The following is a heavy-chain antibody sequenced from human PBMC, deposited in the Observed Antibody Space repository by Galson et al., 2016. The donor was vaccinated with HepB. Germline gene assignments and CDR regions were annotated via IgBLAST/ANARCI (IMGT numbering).Heavy chain of an antibody. D-gene: IGHD6-19*01. V-gene: IGHV3-9*01. Sequence: SLRLSCAASGFSFGDYAMHWVRQAPGKGLEWVSGINWNSGSINYADSVKGRFTISRDNAKNSLYLQMNSLRHEDSALYFCAKDPSSSPRFGWFDPWGQGTLVTVSS. CDR3: AKDPSSSPRFGWFDP. CDR1: GFSFGDYA. J-gene: IGHJ5*02. CDR2: INWNSGSI.